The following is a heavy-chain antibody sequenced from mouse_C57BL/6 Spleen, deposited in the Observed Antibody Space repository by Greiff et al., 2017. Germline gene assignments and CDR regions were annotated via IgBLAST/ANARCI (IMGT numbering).Heavy chain of an antibody. CDR2: IDPEDGDT. J-gene: IGHJ2*01. D-gene: IGHD1-1*01. CDR1: GFNIKDYY. V-gene: IGHV14-1*01. Sequence: EVQLVESGAELVRPGASVKLSCTASGFNIKDYYMHWVKQRPEQGLEWIGRIDPEDGDTEYAPKFQGKATMTVDTSSNTAYLQLSSLTSEDTAVYYCTTEGATTGDYWGQGTTLTVSS. CDR3: TTEGATTGDY.